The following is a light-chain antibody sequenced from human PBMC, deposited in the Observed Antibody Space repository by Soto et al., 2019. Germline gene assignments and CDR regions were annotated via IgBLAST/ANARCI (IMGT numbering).Light chain of an antibody. Sequence: EVVLTQSPGTLSLSPGERATLSCRASQRVSSGYLAWYQQKPGQAPRPLIYGASSRATGIPDRFSGRGSGTDFTLTISRLEPEDFAVYYCQQYGSSPPSSTFGQGTRLEIK. CDR2: GAS. CDR1: QRVSSGY. V-gene: IGKV3-20*01. CDR3: QQYGSSPPSST. J-gene: IGKJ5*01.